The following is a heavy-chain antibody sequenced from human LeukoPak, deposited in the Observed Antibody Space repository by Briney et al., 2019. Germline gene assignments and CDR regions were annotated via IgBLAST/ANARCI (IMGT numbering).Heavy chain of an antibody. Sequence: SETLSPTCTVSGGSISSGDYYWSWIRQPPGKGLEWIGYIYYSGSTYYNPSLKSRVTISVDTSKNQFSLKLSSVTAADTAVYYCARESYYGSGPRFDYWGQGTLVTVSS. CDR3: ARESYYGSGPRFDY. CDR2: IYYSGST. CDR1: GGSISSGDYY. V-gene: IGHV4-30-4*01. D-gene: IGHD3-10*01. J-gene: IGHJ4*02.